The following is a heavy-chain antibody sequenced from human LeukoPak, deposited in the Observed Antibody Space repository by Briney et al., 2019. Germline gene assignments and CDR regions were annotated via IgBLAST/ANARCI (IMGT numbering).Heavy chain of an antibody. J-gene: IGHJ4*02. CDR3: GRSYYDSSWCANLFDR. V-gene: IGHV3-74*01. Sequence: GGSLRLSCAASGFRFSNYWMHWVRQAPGKGLVWVSRVDSDGTTTHYADSVKGRFSISRDDAKNTLYLQMNSLRAEDTAIYYCGRSYYDSSWCANLFDRWGQGTLVTVSS. CDR1: GFRFSNYW. D-gene: IGHD3-22*01. CDR2: VDSDGTTT.